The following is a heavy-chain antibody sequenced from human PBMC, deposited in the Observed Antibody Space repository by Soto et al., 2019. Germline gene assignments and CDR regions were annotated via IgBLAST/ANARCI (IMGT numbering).Heavy chain of an antibody. CDR3: ARDRAVATGEVY. J-gene: IGHJ4*02. CDR2: ISSSSSYI. CDR1: GFTFSSYS. Sequence: PGGSLRLSCAASGFTFSSYSMNWVRQAPGKGLEWVSSISSSSSYIYYADSVKGRFTISRDNAKNSLYLQMNSLRAEDTAVYYCARDRAVATGEVYWGQGTLVTDPS. D-gene: IGHD6-19*01. V-gene: IGHV3-21*01.